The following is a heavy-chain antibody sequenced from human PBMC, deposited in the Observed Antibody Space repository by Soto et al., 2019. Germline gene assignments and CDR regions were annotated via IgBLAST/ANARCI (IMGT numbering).Heavy chain of an antibody. CDR3: ARRYCSRADCYSDS. V-gene: IGHV5-10-1*01. CDR2: IDPGDSSA. J-gene: IGHJ4*02. CDR1: GYTFFSFW. D-gene: IGHD2-2*01. Sequence: PGESLKISCNGSGYTFFSFWIVWVRQVPGKGLEWVGRIDPGDSSATYSPTFQGHVTIPADRSTRSAYLQWRSLRASDTAIYFCARRYCSRADCYSDSWGQGSLVTVSS.